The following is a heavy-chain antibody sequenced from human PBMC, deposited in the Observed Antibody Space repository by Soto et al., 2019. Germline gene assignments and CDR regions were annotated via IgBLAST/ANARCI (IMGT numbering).Heavy chain of an antibody. D-gene: IGHD3-22*01. CDR3: VRVNEGVYYDSSGYYDF. V-gene: IGHV1-18*03. Sequence: GSSVKVSRKACVYRFLSYVICWVRQAPGQGLQWMGWISTYSGNTNFAQDFRDRLTMTTDTYTNTASMELRSLRSDDMDVYYCVRVNEGVYYDSSGYYDFWDQGTLVTVSS. CDR2: ISTYSGNT. J-gene: IGHJ4*02. CDR1: VYRFLSYV.